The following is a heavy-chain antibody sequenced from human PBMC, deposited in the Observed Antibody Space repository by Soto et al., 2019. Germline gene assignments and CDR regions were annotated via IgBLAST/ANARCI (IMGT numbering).Heavy chain of an antibody. V-gene: IGHV1-3*01. CDR2: INAGNGNT. CDR3: VKGYSSSWYVSYYYYVMDV. D-gene: IGHD6-13*01. CDR1: GYTFTSYA. J-gene: IGHJ6*02. Sequence: QVQLVQSGAEVKKPGASVKVSCKASGYTFTSYAMHWVRQAPGQRLEWMGWINAGNGNTKYSQKFQGRVTSTRDTFASTAYMELSSLRSEDTAVYYCVKGYSSSWYVSYYYYVMDVWGQGTTVTVSS.